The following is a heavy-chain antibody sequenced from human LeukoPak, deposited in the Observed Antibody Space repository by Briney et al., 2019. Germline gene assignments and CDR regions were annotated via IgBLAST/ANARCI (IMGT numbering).Heavy chain of an antibody. D-gene: IGHD3-10*01. CDR1: GGSFSGYY. V-gene: IGHV4-34*01. J-gene: IGHJ5*02. Sequence: SETLSLTCAVYGGSFSGYYWSWIRQPPGKGLEWIGEINHSGSTNYNPSLKSRVTISVDTSKNQFSLKLSSVTAADTAVYYCARLRITMVRGVIFRLNWFDPWGQGTLVTVSS. CDR2: INHSGST. CDR3: ARLRITMVRGVIFRLNWFDP.